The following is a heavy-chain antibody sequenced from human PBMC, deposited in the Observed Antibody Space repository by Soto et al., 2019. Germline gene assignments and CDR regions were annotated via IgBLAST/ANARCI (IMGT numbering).Heavy chain of an antibody. CDR2: INGGSTT. V-gene: IGHV3-23*01. D-gene: IGHD3-3*01. CDR1: GLTFSSYA. Sequence: GGSLRLSCAASGLTFSSYAMSWVRQAPGKGLEWVTAINGGSTTYYADSVKGRFTISRDNSKNTLYLQMNSLRAEDTAVYYCAKDKDWSGVYGMDVWGQGTTVTVSS. J-gene: IGHJ6*02. CDR3: AKDKDWSGVYGMDV.